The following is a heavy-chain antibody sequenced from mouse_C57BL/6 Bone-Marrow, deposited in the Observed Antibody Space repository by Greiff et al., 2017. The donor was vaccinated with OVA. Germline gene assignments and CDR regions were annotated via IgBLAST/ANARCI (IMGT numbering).Heavy chain of an antibody. CDR2: ISYDGSN. V-gene: IGHV3-6*01. CDR1: GYSITSGYY. Sequence: DVQLQESGPGLVKPSQSLSLTCSVPGYSITSGYYWNWIRQFPGNKLEWMGYISYDGSNNYNPSLKNRISITRDTSKNQFFLKLNSVTTEDTATYYCARDYSNPWFAYWGQVTLVTVSA. CDR3: ARDYSNPWFAY. D-gene: IGHD2-5*01. J-gene: IGHJ3*01.